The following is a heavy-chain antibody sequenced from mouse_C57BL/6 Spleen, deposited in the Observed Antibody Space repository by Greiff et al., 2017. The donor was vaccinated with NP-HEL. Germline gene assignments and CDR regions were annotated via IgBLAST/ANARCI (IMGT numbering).Heavy chain of an antibody. CDR1: GYTFTDYN. D-gene: IGHD2-4*01. CDR2: INPNNGGT. Sequence: EVQLVESGPELVKPGASVKMSCKASGYTFTDYNMHWVKQSHGKSLEWIGYINPNNGGTSYNQKFKGKATLTVNKSSSTAYMELRSLTSEESAVYYCAKIYYDYVGDYFDYWGQGTTLTVSS. CDR3: AKIYYDYVGDYFDY. J-gene: IGHJ2*01. V-gene: IGHV1-22*01.